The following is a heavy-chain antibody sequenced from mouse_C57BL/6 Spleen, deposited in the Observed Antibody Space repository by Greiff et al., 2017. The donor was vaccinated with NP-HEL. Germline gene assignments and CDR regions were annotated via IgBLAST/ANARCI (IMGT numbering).Heavy chain of an antibody. CDR2: INPNNGGT. J-gene: IGHJ2*01. Sequence: VQLQQSGPELVKPGASVKISCKASGYKFTDYYMNWVKQSHGKSLEWLGDINPNNGGTSYNQKFKGKATLTVDKSSSTAYMELRSLTSEDSAVYYCARWVLRIDYWGQGTTLTVSS. CDR3: ARWVLRIDY. D-gene: IGHD2-14*01. V-gene: IGHV1-26*01. CDR1: GYKFTDYY.